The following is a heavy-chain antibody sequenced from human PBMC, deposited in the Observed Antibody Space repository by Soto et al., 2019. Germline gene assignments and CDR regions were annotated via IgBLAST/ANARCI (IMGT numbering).Heavy chain of an antibody. CDR3: PRMEGEYSYYGLD. Sequence: SCPTLVNPTETLTLTCTVSGFSLSNGRMGVSWIRQPPGKPLEWLAHFFSDVERSYSASMQSRLTLSTDTSGSQVVLTMTNMDPVQTAPYYCPRMEGEYSYYGLD. D-gene: IGHD5-18*01. CDR1: GFSLSNGRMG. J-gene: IGHJ6*01. CDR2: FFSDVER. V-gene: IGHV2-26*02.